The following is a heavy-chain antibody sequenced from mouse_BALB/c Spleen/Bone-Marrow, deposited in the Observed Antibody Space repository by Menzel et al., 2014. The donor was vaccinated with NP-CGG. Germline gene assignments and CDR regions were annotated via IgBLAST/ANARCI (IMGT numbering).Heavy chain of an antibody. V-gene: IGHV1-14*01. D-gene: IGHD1-1*01. Sequence: VHVKQSGPELVKPGASVKMSCKASGYTFTSSVMHWVKQKPGQGLEWIGYINPYNDGPKYNERFRGRASLTSDRSSSTAYMELSSLTSEDSAVYYCAREVVATDYFDYWGQGTTLTVSS. CDR3: AREVVATDYFDY. CDR1: GYTFTSSV. J-gene: IGHJ2*01. CDR2: INPYNDGP.